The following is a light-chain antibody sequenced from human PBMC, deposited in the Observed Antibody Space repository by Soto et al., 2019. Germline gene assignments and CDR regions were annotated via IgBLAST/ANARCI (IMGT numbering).Light chain of an antibody. Sequence: DIVMTQSPLSLPVTPGEPASISCRSSQSLLHSNAYNYLDWYLQKPGQSPQLLIYLGSNRASGVPDRFSGSGSGTDFTLKISRVEAEDVGVYYCMQALQTPLTFGGGTKVEIQ. CDR2: LGS. CDR1: QSLLHSNAYNY. J-gene: IGKJ4*01. V-gene: IGKV2-28*01. CDR3: MQALQTPLT.